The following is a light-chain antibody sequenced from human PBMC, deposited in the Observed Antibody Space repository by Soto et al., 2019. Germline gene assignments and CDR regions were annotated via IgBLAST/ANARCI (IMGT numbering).Light chain of an antibody. J-gene: IGKJ4*01. CDR1: QSISNY. CDR2: AAS. V-gene: IGKV1-39*01. Sequence: DIQMTQSPSSLSASVGDRVIITCRTSQSISNYLNWYQHKPGKAPKVLISAASNLQSGVPSRFSGSGPGTAFTLTISSLQPEDFATYFCQQSYTLSPLTFGGGTKVDIK. CDR3: QQSYTLSPLT.